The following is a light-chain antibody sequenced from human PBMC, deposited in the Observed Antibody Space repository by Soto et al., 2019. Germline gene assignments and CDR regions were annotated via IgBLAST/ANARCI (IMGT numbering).Light chain of an antibody. CDR3: ALYVGTGTVV. Sequence: QAVVSQEPSFSESPGGTVTLTCGLTSGSVLTSYYPTWYQQTPGQAPRTLIYSTNIRSSGVPDRFSGSILGNKAALTITGAQADDESDYYCALYVGTGTVVFGGGTKLTVL. CDR1: SGSVLTSYY. CDR2: STN. J-gene: IGLJ2*01. V-gene: IGLV8-61*01.